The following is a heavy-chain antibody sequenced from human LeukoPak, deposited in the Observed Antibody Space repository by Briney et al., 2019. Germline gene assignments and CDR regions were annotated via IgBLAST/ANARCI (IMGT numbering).Heavy chain of an antibody. CDR2: IYYSGTT. J-gene: IGHJ4*02. D-gene: IGHD2-21*01. V-gene: IGHV4-30-4*08. CDR1: GGSISSGGYY. Sequence: DPSETLSLTCTVSGGSISSGGYYWSWIRQPPGKGLEWIGYIYYSGTTYYNPSLKSRVTISVDTSKNQFSLKLSSVTAADTAVYYCARSPTSAYCGGDCYGRFDYWGQGTLVTVSS. CDR3: ARSPTSAYCGGDCYGRFDY.